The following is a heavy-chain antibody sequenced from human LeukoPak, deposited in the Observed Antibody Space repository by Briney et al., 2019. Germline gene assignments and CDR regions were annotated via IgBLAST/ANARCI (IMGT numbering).Heavy chain of an antibody. Sequence: ASVKVSCKASGYIFTSYFMHWVRQAPGQGREWMGLISPSGGSTRYAQKFEGRVTMTRDMATSKVYMELSSLRSEDTAVYYCARALPHRRLMDTTMEQHWFDPWGQGTLVTVSS. CDR3: ARALPHRRLMDTTMEQHWFDP. CDR2: ISPSGGST. CDR1: GYIFTSYF. D-gene: IGHD5-18*01. J-gene: IGHJ5*02. V-gene: IGHV1-46*01.